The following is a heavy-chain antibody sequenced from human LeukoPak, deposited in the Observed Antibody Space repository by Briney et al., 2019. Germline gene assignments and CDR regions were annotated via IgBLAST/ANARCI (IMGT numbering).Heavy chain of an antibody. CDR1: GGTFISYA. CDR3: ARGVKRWLQFRYYYYYMDV. V-gene: IGHV1-69*13. J-gene: IGHJ6*03. Sequence: ASVKVSCKASGGTFISYAISWVRQAPGQGLEWMGGIIPIFGTANYAQKFQGRVTITADESTSTAYMELSSLRSEDTAVYYCARGVKRWLQFRYYYYYMDVWGKGTTVTISS. CDR2: IIPIFGTA. D-gene: IGHD5-24*01.